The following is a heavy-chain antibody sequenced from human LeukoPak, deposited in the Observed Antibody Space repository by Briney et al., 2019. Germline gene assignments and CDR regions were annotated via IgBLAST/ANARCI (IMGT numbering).Heavy chain of an antibody. J-gene: IGHJ5*02. CDR1: GGTFSSYA. CDR2: IIPILGIA. V-gene: IGHV1-69*04. CDR3: ARDQGDTAMVTVSSWFDP. Sequence: SVKVSCKASGGTFSSYAISWVRQAPGQGLEWMGRIIPILGIANYAQKFQGRDTITADKSTSTAYMELSSLRSEDTAVYYCARDQGDTAMVTVSSWFDPWGQGTLVTVSS. D-gene: IGHD5-18*01.